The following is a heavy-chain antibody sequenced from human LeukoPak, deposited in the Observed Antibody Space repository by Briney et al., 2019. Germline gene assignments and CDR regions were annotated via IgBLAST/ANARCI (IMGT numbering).Heavy chain of an antibody. Sequence: ASVKVSCKASGYTFTSYGISWVRQAPGQGLEWMGWISAYNGNTNYAQKFQGRVTMTRNTSISTAYMELSSLRSEDTAVYYCATQAVAGTSDFDYWGQGTLVTVSS. D-gene: IGHD6-19*01. V-gene: IGHV1-18*01. CDR2: ISAYNGNT. CDR1: GYTFTSYG. CDR3: ATQAVAGTSDFDY. J-gene: IGHJ4*02.